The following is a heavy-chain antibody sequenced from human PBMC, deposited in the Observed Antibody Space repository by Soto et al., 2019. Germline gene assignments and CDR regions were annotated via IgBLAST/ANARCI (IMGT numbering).Heavy chain of an antibody. J-gene: IGHJ5*02. V-gene: IGHV4-31*03. D-gene: IGHD3-10*01. CDR1: GGSISSGGYY. CDR2: ISYSGST. CDR3: ARQTMVRGVANTFDP. Sequence: QVQLQESGPGLVKPSQTLSLTCTVSGGSISSGGYYWSWIRQHPGKGLEWIGYISYSGSTYYNPSLKSRVTISVDTSKNQFSLKLSSVTAADTAVYYCARQTMVRGVANTFDPWGQGTLVTVSS.